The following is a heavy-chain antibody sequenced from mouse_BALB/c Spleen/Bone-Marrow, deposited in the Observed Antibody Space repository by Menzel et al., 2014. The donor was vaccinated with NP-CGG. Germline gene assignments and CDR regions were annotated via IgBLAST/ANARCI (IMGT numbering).Heavy chain of an antibody. CDR3: ARDKGGILFDY. CDR1: GFTFTDYD. J-gene: IGHJ2*01. Sequence: EVKLMESGGGLVQPGGSLRLSCATSGFTFTDYDMNWVRQPPGKALEWLGFIRNKANGYTTEYSASVKGRFTISRDNSQSILYLQMNTLRAEDSATYYCARDKGGILFDYWGQGTTLTVSS. CDR2: IRNKANGYTT. V-gene: IGHV7-3*02. D-gene: IGHD1-1*02.